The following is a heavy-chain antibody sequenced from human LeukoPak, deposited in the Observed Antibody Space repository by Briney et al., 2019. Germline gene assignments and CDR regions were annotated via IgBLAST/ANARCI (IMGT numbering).Heavy chain of an antibody. Sequence: ASVKVSCKASGYTFTSYAMNWVRQAPGQGLEWMGWINTNTGNPTYAQGFTGRFVFSLDTSVSTAYLQISSLKAEDTAVYYCARWSDTAMEKYYYYYYMDVWGKGTTVTVSS. CDR1: GYTFTSYA. CDR2: INTNTGNP. CDR3: ARWSDTAMEKYYYYYYMDV. V-gene: IGHV7-4-1*02. J-gene: IGHJ6*03. D-gene: IGHD5-18*01.